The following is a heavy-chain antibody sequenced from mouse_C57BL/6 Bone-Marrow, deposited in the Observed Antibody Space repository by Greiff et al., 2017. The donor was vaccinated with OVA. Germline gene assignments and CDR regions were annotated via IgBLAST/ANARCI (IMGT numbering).Heavy chain of an antibody. CDR2: IWSGGST. J-gene: IGHJ4*01. CDR1: GFSLTSYG. CDR3: ARNWVDYDGAMDY. V-gene: IGHV2-2*01. D-gene: IGHD2-4*01. Sequence: VQLKESGPGLVQPSQSLSITCTVSGFSLTSYGVHWVRQSPGKGLEWLGVIWSGGSTDYNAAFISRLSISKDNSKSQVFFKMNSRQADDTAIYYCARNWVDYDGAMDYWGQGTSVTVSS.